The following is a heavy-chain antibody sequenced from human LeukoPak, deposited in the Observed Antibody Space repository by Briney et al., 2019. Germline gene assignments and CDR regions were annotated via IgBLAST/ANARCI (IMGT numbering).Heavy chain of an antibody. D-gene: IGHD1-1*01. CDR2: INPNSGGT. CDR1: GGTFSSYA. J-gene: IGHJ6*02. Sequence: ASVKVSCKASGGTFSSYAISWVRQAPGQGLEWMGWINPNSGGTNYAQKFQGWVTMTRDTFISTAYMELSRLRSDDTAVYYCARDSGTTYYYGMDVWGQGTTVTVSS. CDR3: ARDSGTTYYYGMDV. V-gene: IGHV1-2*04.